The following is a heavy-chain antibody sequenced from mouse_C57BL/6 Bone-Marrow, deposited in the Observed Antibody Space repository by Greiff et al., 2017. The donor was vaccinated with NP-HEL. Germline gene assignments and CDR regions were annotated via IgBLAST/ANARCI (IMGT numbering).Heavy chain of an antibody. CDR2: IDPENGDT. CDR3: TSNLDDYEDFDY. V-gene: IGHV14-4*01. Sequence: VQLQQSGAELVRPGASVKLSCTASGFNIKDDYMHWVKQRPEQGLEWIGWIDPENGDTEYASKFQGKATITADTSSNTAYLQLSSLTSEDTAVYYGTSNLDDYEDFDYGGRGTTLTVSS. CDR1: GFNIKDDY. J-gene: IGHJ2*01. D-gene: IGHD2-4*01.